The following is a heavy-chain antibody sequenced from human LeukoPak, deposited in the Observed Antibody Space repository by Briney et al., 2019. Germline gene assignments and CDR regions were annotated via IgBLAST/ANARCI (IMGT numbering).Heavy chain of an antibody. J-gene: IGHJ4*02. V-gene: IGHV1-2*02. D-gene: IGHD3-10*01. Sequence: ASVKVSCKASGNAFTAYYMHWVRQAPGQGLEWMGWINLNSGGTNYAQKFQGRVTMTRDTSISTVYMELSSLRSEDTAVYYCARDDRKYYYGSGSYYINWGQGTLVTVSS. CDR1: GNAFTAYY. CDR3: ARDDRKYYYGSGSYYIN. CDR2: INLNSGGT.